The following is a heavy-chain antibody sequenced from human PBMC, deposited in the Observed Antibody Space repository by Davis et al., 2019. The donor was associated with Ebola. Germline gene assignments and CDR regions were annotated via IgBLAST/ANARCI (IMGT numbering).Heavy chain of an antibody. J-gene: IGHJ6*02. CDR3: ARDIVVVVAATSHYYYYYGMDV. CDR2: INAGNGNT. V-gene: IGHV1-3*01. CDR1: GYTFTSYA. D-gene: IGHD2-15*01. Sequence: ASVKVSCKASGYTFTSYAMHWVRQAPGQRLEWMGWINAGNGNTKYSQKFQGRVTITRDTSASTAYMELSSLRSEDTAVYYCARDIVVVVAATSHYYYYYGMDVWGQGTTVTVSS.